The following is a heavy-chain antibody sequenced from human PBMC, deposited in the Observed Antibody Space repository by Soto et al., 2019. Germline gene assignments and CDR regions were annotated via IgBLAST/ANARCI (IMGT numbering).Heavy chain of an antibody. CDR2: ISAHNGNT. J-gene: IGHJ5*02. Sequence: QVQLVQSGTEVKKPGASVKVSCKASGYTFTTYSIAWVRQAPGQGLEWMGWISAHNGNTNYAQKFQGRVTMTTATSPSTAYRELRSLRSDDTAVYFCAREAFGVHASWFAPWGQGTLVTVSS. V-gene: IGHV1-18*01. CDR1: GYTFTTYS. D-gene: IGHD2-2*01. CDR3: AREAFGVHASWFAP.